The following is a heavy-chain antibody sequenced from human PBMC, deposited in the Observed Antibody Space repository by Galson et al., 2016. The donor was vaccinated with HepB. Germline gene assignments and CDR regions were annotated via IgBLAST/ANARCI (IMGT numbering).Heavy chain of an antibody. CDR2: ISADGAKK. CDR1: GFTFSTYG. D-gene: IGHD6-13*01. J-gene: IGHJ4*02. V-gene: IGHV3-30*06. Sequence: SLRLSCAASGFTFSTYGMHWVRQAPGKGLEWVAVISADGAKKYYADSVKGRFTISRDNPKNTLYLQMNGLRPEETAVYYCSKGLGHCDINSCVGGPGYWGQGTLVAVSS. CDR3: SKGLGHCDINSCVGGPGY.